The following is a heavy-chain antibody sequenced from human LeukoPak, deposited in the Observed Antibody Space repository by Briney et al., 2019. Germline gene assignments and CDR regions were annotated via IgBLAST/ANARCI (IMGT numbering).Heavy chain of an antibody. J-gene: IGHJ6*02. Sequence: GGSLGLSCAASGFTVSSNYMSWVRQAPGKGLEWVSVIYSGGSTYYADSVKGRFTISRDNSKNTLYLQMNSLRAEDTAVYYCARGIFGVVTLYYGMDVWGQGTTVTVSS. CDR3: ARGIFGVVTLYYGMDV. CDR2: IYSGGST. CDR1: GFTVSSNY. D-gene: IGHD3-3*01. V-gene: IGHV3-66*01.